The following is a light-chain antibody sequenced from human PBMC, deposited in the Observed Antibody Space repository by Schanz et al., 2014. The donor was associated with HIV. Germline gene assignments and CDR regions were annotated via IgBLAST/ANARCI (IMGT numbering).Light chain of an antibody. J-gene: IGKJ3*01. CDR3: QQDGSS. CDR1: QSVSSSY. CDR2: GAS. V-gene: IGKV3-20*01. Sequence: EIVLTQSPGTLSLSPGERATLSCRASQSVSSSYLAWYQKKPGQAPRLLIYGASSRATGIPDRFSGSGCGTDFTLTISRREPEDLAVYYCQQDGSSFGPGTKGAIK.